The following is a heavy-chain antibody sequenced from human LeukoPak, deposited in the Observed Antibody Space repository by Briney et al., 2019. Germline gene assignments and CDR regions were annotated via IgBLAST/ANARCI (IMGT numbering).Heavy chain of an antibody. CDR2: MYYSGST. V-gene: IGHV4-39*07. CDR3: ARNFWSGLNWFDP. CDR1: GGSISSSSYY. D-gene: IGHD3-3*01. Sequence: SQTLSLTCTVSGGSISSSSYYWGWIREPPGKGLEWIWSMYYSGSTYYNPSLKSRVTISVDTSKNQFSLKLSSVTAADTAVYYCARNFWSGLNWFDPWGQGTLVTVSS. J-gene: IGHJ5*02.